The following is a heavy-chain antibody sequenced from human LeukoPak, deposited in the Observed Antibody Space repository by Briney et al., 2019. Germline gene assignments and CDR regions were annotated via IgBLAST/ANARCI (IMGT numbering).Heavy chain of an antibody. CDR1: GYTFTSYD. J-gene: IGHJ3*02. Sequence: ASVKVSCKASGYTFTSYDINWVRQATGQGLEWMGWMNPNSGNTGYAQKFQGRVTMTRNTSISTAYMELSSLRSEDTAVYYCARGAALTYYYDSSGYYYVDAFDIWGQGTMVTVSS. CDR2: MNPNSGNT. V-gene: IGHV1-8*01. CDR3: ARGAALTYYYDSSGYYYVDAFDI. D-gene: IGHD3-22*01.